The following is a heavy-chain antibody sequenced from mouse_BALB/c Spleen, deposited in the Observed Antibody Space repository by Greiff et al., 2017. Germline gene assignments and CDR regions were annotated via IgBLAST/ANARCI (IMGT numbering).Heavy chain of an antibody. CDR1: GFTFSDYY. Sequence: EVQRVESGGGLVKPGGSLKLSCAASGFTFSDYYMYWVRQTPEKRLEWVATISDGGSYTYYPDSVKGRFTISRDNAKNNLYLQMSSLKSEDTAMYYCAREGMITTAWFAYWGQGTLVTVSA. J-gene: IGHJ3*01. CDR2: ISDGGSYT. D-gene: IGHD2-4*01. CDR3: AREGMITTAWFAY. V-gene: IGHV5-4*02.